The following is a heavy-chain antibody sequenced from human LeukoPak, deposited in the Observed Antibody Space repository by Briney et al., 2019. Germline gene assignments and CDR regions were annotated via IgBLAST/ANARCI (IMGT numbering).Heavy chain of an antibody. D-gene: IGHD3-22*01. CDR3: ARDSDLIRHQYYYDSSGHNGAFDI. V-gene: IGHV4-30-2*01. Sequence: PSQTLSLTCTVSGGSISSGGYYWSWIRQPPGKGLEWIGYIYHSGSTYYNPSLKSRVTISVDRSKNQFSLKLSSVTAADTAVYYCARDSDLIRHQYYYDSSGHNGAFDIWGQGTMVTVSS. CDR2: IYHSGST. J-gene: IGHJ3*02. CDR1: GGSISSGGYY.